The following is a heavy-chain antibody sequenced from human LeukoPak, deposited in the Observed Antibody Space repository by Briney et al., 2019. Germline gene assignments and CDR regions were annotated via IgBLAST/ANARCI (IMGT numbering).Heavy chain of an antibody. Sequence: GGSLRLSCAASGFTFSSYWMHWVRQAPGKGLVWVSRINSDGSSTSYADSVKGRFTISRDNAKNTLYLQMNRLRAEDTAVYYCAKVRNGQYDAFDIWGQGTMVTVSS. CDR1: GFTFSSYW. D-gene: IGHD1-1*01. CDR3: AKVRNGQYDAFDI. CDR2: INSDGSST. J-gene: IGHJ3*02. V-gene: IGHV3-74*01.